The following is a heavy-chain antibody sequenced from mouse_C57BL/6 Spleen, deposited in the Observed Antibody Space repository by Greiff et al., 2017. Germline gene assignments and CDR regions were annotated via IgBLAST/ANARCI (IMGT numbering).Heavy chain of an antibody. CDR1: GFNIKDDY. J-gene: IGHJ4*01. CDR2: IDPENGDT. Sequence: EVKLVESGAELVRPGASVKLSCTASGFNIKDDYMHWVKQRPEQGLEWIGWIDPENGDTEYASKFQGKATITADTSSNTAYLQLSSLTSEDTAVYYCTHYEDYAMDYWGQGTSVTVSS. CDR3: THYEDYAMDY. V-gene: IGHV14-4*01. D-gene: IGHD1-1*01.